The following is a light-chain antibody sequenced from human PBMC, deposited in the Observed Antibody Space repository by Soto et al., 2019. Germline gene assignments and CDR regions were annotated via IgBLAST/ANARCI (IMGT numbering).Light chain of an antibody. Sequence: LTRPPAPLSLSTEERATLYCIASQSVSTNFVAWYQQKPGLAPRLLIYDAYSRATGISDRFSGSGSGTDFILTISRLEPEDFTVYYCQQYGSSPSFGGGTKVDIK. CDR2: DAY. CDR1: QSVSTNF. J-gene: IGKJ4*01. V-gene: IGKV3D-20*01. CDR3: QQYGSSPS.